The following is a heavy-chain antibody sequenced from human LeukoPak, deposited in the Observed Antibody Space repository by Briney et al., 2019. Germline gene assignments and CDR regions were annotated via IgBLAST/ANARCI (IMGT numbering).Heavy chain of an antibody. D-gene: IGHD5-18*01. Sequence: GGSLRLSCAASGFTFSSYAMSWVRQAPGKGLEWASAISGSGGSTYYADSVKGRFTISRDNSKNTLYPQMNSLRAEDTAVYYCAKDGQLWPSSDYWGQGTLVTVSS. V-gene: IGHV3-23*01. CDR2: ISGSGGST. J-gene: IGHJ4*02. CDR1: GFTFSSYA. CDR3: AKDGQLWPSSDY.